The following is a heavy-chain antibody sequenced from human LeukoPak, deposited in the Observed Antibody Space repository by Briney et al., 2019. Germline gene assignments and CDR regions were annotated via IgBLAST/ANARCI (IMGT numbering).Heavy chain of an antibody. D-gene: IGHD1-1*01. CDR2: ISAKNGNT. J-gene: IGHJ4*02. Sequence: ASVKVSCKASGYIFTNYGITWVRQAPGRGLEWMGWISAKNGNTHYAQKLQVRVAKTTDTATRTAYMELRSLRSDDTAVYYCARVSLACTISNCSPLYWGQGTLVTVSS. CDR3: ARVSLACTISNCSPLY. V-gene: IGHV1-18*01. CDR1: GYIFTNYG.